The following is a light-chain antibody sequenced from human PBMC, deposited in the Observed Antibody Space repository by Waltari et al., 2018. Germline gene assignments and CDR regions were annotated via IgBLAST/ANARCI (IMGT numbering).Light chain of an antibody. Sequence: QSALTQPASVSGSPGQSITISCTGTSSDVRSYNLVSWYQQHPGKAPKLMIYEGSKRPSGVSNRFSGSKAGNTAVLTISGLQAEDEADYYCCSYAGSSTYVFGTGTKVTVL. CDR1: SSDVRSYNL. CDR2: EGS. J-gene: IGLJ1*01. V-gene: IGLV2-23*01. CDR3: CSYAGSSTYV.